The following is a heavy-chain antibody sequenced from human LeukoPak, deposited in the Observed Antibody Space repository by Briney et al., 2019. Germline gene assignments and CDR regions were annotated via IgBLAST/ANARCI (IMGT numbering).Heavy chain of an antibody. Sequence: ASVTVSCKASGYTFTGYYMHWVRQAPGQGLEWMGWINPNSGGTNYAQKFQGRVTMTRDTSISTAYMELSRLRSDDTAVYYCATLAGCSGGSCYAIDYWGQGTLVTVSS. D-gene: IGHD2-15*01. V-gene: IGHV1-2*02. CDR2: INPNSGGT. CDR3: ATLAGCSGGSCYAIDY. CDR1: GYTFTGYY. J-gene: IGHJ4*02.